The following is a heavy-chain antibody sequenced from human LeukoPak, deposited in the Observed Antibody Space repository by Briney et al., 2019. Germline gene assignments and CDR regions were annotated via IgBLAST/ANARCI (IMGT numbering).Heavy chain of an antibody. D-gene: IGHD3-10*01. V-gene: IGHV5-51*01. J-gene: IGHJ4*02. CDR3: AGPPGFGSGSYYSDY. CDR2: IYPGDSDT. Sequence: GESLKISCKGSGYSFTSYWIGWVRQMPGKGLEWMGIIYPGDSDTRYSPSFQGQVTISADKSISTAYLQWSSLKASDTAMYYCAGPPGFGSGSYYSDYWGQGTLDTVSS. CDR1: GYSFTSYW.